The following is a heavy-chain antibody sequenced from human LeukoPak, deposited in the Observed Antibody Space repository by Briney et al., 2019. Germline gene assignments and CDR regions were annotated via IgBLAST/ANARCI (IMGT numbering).Heavy chain of an antibody. J-gene: IGHJ4*02. CDR2: ITSSSSYI. Sequence: PGGSLRLSCAASGFTFSSYSMNWVRQAPGKGLEWVSSITSSSSYIYYADSVKGRFTISRDNSKNTLYLQMNSLRAEDTAVYYCAKGEAGSAENKDYFDYWGQGTLVTVSS. CDR1: GFTFSSYS. V-gene: IGHV3-21*04. CDR3: AKGEAGSAENKDYFDY. D-gene: IGHD3-10*01.